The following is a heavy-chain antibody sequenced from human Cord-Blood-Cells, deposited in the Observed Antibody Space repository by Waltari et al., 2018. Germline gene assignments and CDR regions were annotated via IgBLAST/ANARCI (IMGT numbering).Heavy chain of an antibody. CDR1: GFTFSSYS. D-gene: IGHD3-10*01. CDR2: ISSSSSYI. J-gene: IGHJ4*02. Sequence: EVQLVESGGGLVKPGGSLRLSCAASGFTFSSYSMTWVRQAPGKGLEWVSSISSSSSYIYYADSAKGRFTISRDNAKNSLYLQMNSLRAEDTAVYYCARDLSGSDYWGQGTLVTVSS. V-gene: IGHV3-21*01. CDR3: ARDLSGSDY.